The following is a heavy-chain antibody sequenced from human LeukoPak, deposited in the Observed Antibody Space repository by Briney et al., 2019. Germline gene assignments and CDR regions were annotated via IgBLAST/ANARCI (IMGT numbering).Heavy chain of an antibody. J-gene: IGHJ6*02. CDR3: ARHGYYDILTGDASYYYGMDV. V-gene: IGHV4-59*08. D-gene: IGHD3-9*01. CDR1: GGSISGYY. Sequence: SETLSLTCTVSGGSISGYYWTWIRQPPGKGLEWVGYIYYSGSPNYNPSLKSRVTMSVDTSKNQFSLRLTSVTAADTAVHYCARHGYYDILTGDASYYYGMDVGGQGTTVTVSS. CDR2: IYYSGSP.